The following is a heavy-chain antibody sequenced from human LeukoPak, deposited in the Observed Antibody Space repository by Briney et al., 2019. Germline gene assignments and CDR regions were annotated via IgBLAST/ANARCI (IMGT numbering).Heavy chain of an antibody. CDR2: INPNSGGT. Sequence: ASVKVSCKASGYTFTGYYMHWVRQAPGQGLEWMGWINPNSGGTNYAQKFQGRVTMTRDTSISTAYMELSRLRSDDTAVYYCARDYKGSLMVRGVIMYYYYYMDVWGKGTTVTISS. CDR3: ARDYKGSLMVRGVIMYYYYYMDV. D-gene: IGHD3-10*01. CDR1: GYTFTGYY. V-gene: IGHV1-2*02. J-gene: IGHJ6*03.